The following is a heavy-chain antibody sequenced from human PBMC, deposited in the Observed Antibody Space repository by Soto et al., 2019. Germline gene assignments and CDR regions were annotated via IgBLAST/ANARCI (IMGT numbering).Heavy chain of an antibody. J-gene: IGHJ6*03. Sequence: PSETLSLTCTVSGGSISSYYWSWIRQPPGKGLEWIGYVYYSGSTNYNPSLKTRVTISVDTSKNQLSLKLSSVTAADTAVYYCARGLSITPPYYYYMDVWGKGTTVTVSS. CDR2: VYYSGST. CDR3: ARGLSITPPYYYYMDV. D-gene: IGHD1-20*01. V-gene: IGHV4-59*12. CDR1: GGSISSYY.